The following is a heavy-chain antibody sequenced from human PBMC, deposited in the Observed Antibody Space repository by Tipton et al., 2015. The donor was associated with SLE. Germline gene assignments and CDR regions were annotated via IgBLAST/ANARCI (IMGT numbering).Heavy chain of an antibody. CDR2: IHHSGTT. J-gene: IGHJ5*02. V-gene: IGHV4-39*07. CDR3: ARPYDFWSCYSS. CDR1: GGSMSSNSFY. D-gene: IGHD3-3*01. Sequence: TLSLTCTVSGGSMSSNSFYWGWIRQPPGKGLEWIGNIHHSGTTNHNPSLRSRVTISVDTLRDQFSLQLTYVTAADTAVYYCARPYDFWSCYSSWGQGTLVLVS.